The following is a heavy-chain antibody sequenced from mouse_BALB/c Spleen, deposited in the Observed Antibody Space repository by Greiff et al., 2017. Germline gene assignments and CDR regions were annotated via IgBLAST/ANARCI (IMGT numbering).Heavy chain of an antibody. J-gene: IGHJ4*01. CDR3: ARGITTVVDYYAMDY. D-gene: IGHD1-1*01. CDR1: GYTFTDYE. CDR2: IDPETGGT. Sequence: VQLQQSGAELVRPGASVTLSCKASGYTFTDYEMHWVKQTPVHGLEWIGAIDPETGGTAYNQKFKGKATLTADKSSSTAYMHLNSLTSEDSAIYYCARGITTVVDYYAMDYWGQGTSVTVSS. V-gene: IGHV1-15*01.